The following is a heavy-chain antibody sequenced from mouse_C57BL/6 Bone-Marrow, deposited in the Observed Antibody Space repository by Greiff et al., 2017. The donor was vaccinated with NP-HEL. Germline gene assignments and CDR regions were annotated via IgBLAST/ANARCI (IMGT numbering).Heavy chain of an antibody. CDR1: GFTFSSYA. V-gene: IGHV5-4*03. J-gene: IGHJ3*01. CDR2: ISDGGSYT. CDR3: ARGGSAY. Sequence: EVKLVESGGGLVKPGGSLKLSCAASGFTFSSYAMSWVRQTPEKRLEWVATISDGGSYTYYPDNVKGRFTISRDNAKNNLYLQMSHLKSEDTAMYYCARGGSAYWGQGTLVTVSA.